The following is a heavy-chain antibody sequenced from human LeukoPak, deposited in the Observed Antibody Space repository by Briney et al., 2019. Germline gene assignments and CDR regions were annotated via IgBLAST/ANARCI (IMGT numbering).Heavy chain of an antibody. V-gene: IGHV4-4*02. Sequence: PSETLSLTCAVSGGSISSGSWWSWVRQSPGRRLEWVGEIYHSGSTNYNPSLKSRVTISVDKSKNQFSLKLSSVTAADTAVYYCASQGSSSSYYFDYWGQGTLVTVSS. D-gene: IGHD6-6*01. CDR3: ASQGSSSSYYFDY. CDR1: GGSISSGSW. CDR2: IYHSGST. J-gene: IGHJ4*02.